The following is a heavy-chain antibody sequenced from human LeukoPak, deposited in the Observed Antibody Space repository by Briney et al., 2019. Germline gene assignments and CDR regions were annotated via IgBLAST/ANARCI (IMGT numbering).Heavy chain of an antibody. D-gene: IGHD6-13*01. CDR3: ARSRSGWYPAFDI. Sequence: GGSLRLSCAASGFTFSSYWMSWVRQAPGKGLEWVANIKQDGSEKYYVDSVKGRFTISRDNAKNSLYLQMNSLRAEDTAVYYCARSRSGWYPAFDIWGQGTMVTVSS. CDR2: IKQDGSEK. CDR1: GFTFSSYW. V-gene: IGHV3-7*01. J-gene: IGHJ3*02.